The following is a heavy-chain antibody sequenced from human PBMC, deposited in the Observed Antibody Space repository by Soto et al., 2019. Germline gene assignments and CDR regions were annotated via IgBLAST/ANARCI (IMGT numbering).Heavy chain of an antibody. J-gene: IGHJ4*02. Sequence: EVQLLESGGGLVEPGGSLRLSCTASGFSFSSYAMTWVRQAPGKGLEWVSSTTDDGGRTFYADSVKGRFTISRDNSNNGLYRKMSGLRAGDTALYYCAKGGGFGTGAYYNVAYWGQGTLVTVSS. CDR3: AKGGGFGTGAYYNVAY. CDR1: GFSFSSYA. CDR2: TTDDGGRT. V-gene: IGHV3-23*01. D-gene: IGHD3-10*01.